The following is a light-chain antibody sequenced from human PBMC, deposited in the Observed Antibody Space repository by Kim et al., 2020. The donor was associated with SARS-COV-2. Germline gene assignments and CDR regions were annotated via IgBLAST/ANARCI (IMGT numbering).Light chain of an antibody. V-gene: IGLV1-40*01. CDR2: GNN. Sequence: QRVTIACSGSNSKIAGGYKVHWYQQLPGTAPTLLIFGNNNRPSGVPDRFSGSTSGTSASLAITGLQAKDEAYYFCQSYDSSLSGWVFGGGTQLTVL. CDR1: NSKIAGGYK. J-gene: IGLJ3*02. CDR3: QSYDSSLSGWV.